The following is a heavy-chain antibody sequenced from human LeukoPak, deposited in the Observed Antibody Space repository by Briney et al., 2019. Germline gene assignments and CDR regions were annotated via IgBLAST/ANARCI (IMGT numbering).Heavy chain of an antibody. CDR1: GFPFSSYE. J-gene: IGHJ4*02. V-gene: IGHV3-48*03. CDR2: SSGSGSSI. Sequence: GGSLRLSCVASGFPFSSYEMNWVRQAPGKGLEWVSYSSGSGSSIYYADSAKGRFTISRDNAKNSLYLQMNSLRAEDTAVYYCARGHNDYWGQGTLVTVSS. CDR3: ARGHNDY.